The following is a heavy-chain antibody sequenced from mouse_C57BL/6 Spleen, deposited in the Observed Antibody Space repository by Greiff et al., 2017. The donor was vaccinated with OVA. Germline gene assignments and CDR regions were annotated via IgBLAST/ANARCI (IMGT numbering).Heavy chain of an antibody. V-gene: IGHV1-39*01. Sequence: VHVKQSGPELVKPGASVKISCKASGYSFTDYNMNWVKQSTGKSLEWIGVINPNYGTTSYNQKFKGKATLTVDQSSSTAYMQLNSLTSEDSAVYYSARGKDSYYRFAMDYWGQGTTVTVAT. D-gene: IGHD2-12*01. CDR3: ARGKDSYYRFAMDY. CDR2: INPNYGTT. J-gene: IGHJ4*01. CDR1: GYSFTDYN.